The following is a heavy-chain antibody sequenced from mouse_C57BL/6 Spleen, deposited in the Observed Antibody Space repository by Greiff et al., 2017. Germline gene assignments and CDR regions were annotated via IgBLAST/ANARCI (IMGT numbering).Heavy chain of an antibody. J-gene: IGHJ2*01. V-gene: IGHV1-15*01. D-gene: IGHD1-1*01. CDR2: IDPETGGT. CDR3: TRDYGSTEN. Sequence: VKLMESGAELVRPGASVTLSCKASGYTFTDYEMHWVKQTPVHGLEWIGAIDPETGGTAYNQKFKGKAILTADKSSSTAYMGLRSLTSEDSAVYYCTRDYGSTENWGQGTTLTVSS. CDR1: GYTFTDYE.